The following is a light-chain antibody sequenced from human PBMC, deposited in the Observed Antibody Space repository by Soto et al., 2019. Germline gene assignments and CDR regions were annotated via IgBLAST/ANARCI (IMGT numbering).Light chain of an antibody. CDR2: KVT. CDR1: QSLVHSGGDTY. J-gene: IGKJ2*01. V-gene: IGKV2-30*02. Sequence: DVVMTQSPLSLPVTLGQPASISCRSSQSLVHSGGDTYLNWLQQRPGQSPRRLIYKVTNRDSGATERFSGTGSGTDFTLKISRVVAEDVAVYYCMQGTQWPYTFGQGTKLEIK. CDR3: MQGTQWPYT.